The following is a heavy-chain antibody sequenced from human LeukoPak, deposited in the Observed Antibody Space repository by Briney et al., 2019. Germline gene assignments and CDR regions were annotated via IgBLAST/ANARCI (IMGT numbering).Heavy chain of an antibody. D-gene: IGHD2-2*01. CDR1: GYSFTSYY. Sequence: GESLKISCKGSGYSFTSYYMHWVRQAPGQGLEWMGWINPNSGGTNYAQKFQGRVTMTRDTSISTAYMELSRLRSDDAAVYYCARAIVVVPAASGSGDWFDPWGQGTLVTVSS. V-gene: IGHV1-2*02. CDR3: ARAIVVVPAASGSGDWFDP. CDR2: INPNSGGT. J-gene: IGHJ5*02.